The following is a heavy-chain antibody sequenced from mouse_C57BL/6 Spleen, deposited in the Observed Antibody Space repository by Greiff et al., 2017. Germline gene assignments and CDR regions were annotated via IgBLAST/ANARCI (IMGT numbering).Heavy chain of an antibody. J-gene: IGHJ4*01. CDR2: IDPEDGDT. D-gene: IGHD3-2*02. CDR1: GFNIKDDY. V-gene: IGHV14-4*01. Sequence: EVKLQESGAELVRPGASVKLSCTASGFNIKDDYMHWVKQRPEQGLEWIGWIDPEDGDTEYASKFQGKATITADTSSNTAYLQLSSLTSEDTAGYYCTTDSSGYDYAMDYWGQGTSVTVSS. CDR3: TTDSSGYDYAMDY.